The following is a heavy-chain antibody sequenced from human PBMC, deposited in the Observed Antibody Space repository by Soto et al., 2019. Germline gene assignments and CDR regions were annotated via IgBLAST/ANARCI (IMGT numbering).Heavy chain of an antibody. V-gene: IGHV1-2*04. D-gene: IGHD2-8*01. CDR2: INPKSGGT. CDR1: GYSFTDYH. J-gene: IGHJ6*02. CDR3: ARGDSTDCSNGVCSFFYNHDMDV. Sequence: ASVKVSCKASGYSFTDYHIHWVRQAPGQGLEWLGRINPKSGGTSTAQKFQGWVTMTADTSISTASMELTRLTSDDTAIYYCARGDSTDCSNGVCSFFYNHDMDVWGQGTTVTSP.